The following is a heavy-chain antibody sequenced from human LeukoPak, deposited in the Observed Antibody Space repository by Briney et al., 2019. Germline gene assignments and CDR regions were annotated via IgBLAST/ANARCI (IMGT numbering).Heavy chain of an antibody. CDR2: IYYSGST. CDR3: ARGVAAAGTLGVSAAFNWFDP. D-gene: IGHD6-13*01. V-gene: IGHV4-59*12. Sequence: SETLSLTCTVSGGSISSYCWSWIRQPPGKGLEWIGYIYYSGSTNYNPSLKSRVTISVDTSKNQFSLKLSSVTAADTAVYYCARGVAAAGTLGVSAAFNWFDPWGQGTLVTVSS. J-gene: IGHJ5*02. CDR1: GGSISSYC.